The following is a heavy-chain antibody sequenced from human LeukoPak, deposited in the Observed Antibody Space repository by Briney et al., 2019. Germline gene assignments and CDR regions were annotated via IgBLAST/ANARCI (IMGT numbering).Heavy chain of an antibody. V-gene: IGHV6-1*01. D-gene: IGHD6-13*01. CDR3: ARALGIAAPFDH. Sequence: SQTLSLTCAISGDSFSSNSAAWNWIRQSPSRGLEWLGRTYYRSKWYNDYAVFVKSRISINPDTSKNQFSLQLNSVTPEDTAVYYRARALGIAAPFDHWGQGTLVTVSS. CDR1: GDSFSSNSAA. J-gene: IGHJ4*02. CDR2: TYYRSKWYN.